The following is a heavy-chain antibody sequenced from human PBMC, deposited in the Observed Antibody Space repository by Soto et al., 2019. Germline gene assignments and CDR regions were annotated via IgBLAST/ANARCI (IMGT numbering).Heavy chain of an antibody. CDR2: IYYSGTT. CDR3: ARGRGYSYGPYYFDY. Sequence: QVPLQESGPGLMKPSQTLSLTCTVSGGSISSEGYYWSWFRQLPGKGLEWIGDIYYSGTTYHNPSLTSRLTISGDASKNQFSLKLSSVTAADTALYYCARGRGYSYGPYYFDYWGQGTLVTVSS. D-gene: IGHD5-18*01. V-gene: IGHV4-31*03. J-gene: IGHJ4*02. CDR1: GGSISSEGYY.